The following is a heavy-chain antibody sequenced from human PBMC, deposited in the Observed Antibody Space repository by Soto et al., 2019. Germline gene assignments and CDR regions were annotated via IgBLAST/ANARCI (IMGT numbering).Heavy chain of an antibody. Sequence: ASVKVSCKASGFTFTSSAVQWVRQARGQRLEWIGWIVVGSGNTNYAQKFQERVTITRDMSTSTAYMELSSLRSEDTAVYYCAADRSPPYSSSSPYYYGMDVWGQGTTVTVS. D-gene: IGHD6-6*01. CDR1: GFTFTSSA. J-gene: IGHJ6*02. CDR3: AADRSPPYSSSSPYYYGMDV. CDR2: IVVGSGNT. V-gene: IGHV1-58*01.